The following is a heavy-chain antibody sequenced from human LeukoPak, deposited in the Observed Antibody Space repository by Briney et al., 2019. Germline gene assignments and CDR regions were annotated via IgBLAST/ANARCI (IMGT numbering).Heavy chain of an antibody. V-gene: IGHV3-48*03. CDR3: ARDRKSWANYYGMDV. CDR1: GFTFSSYE. J-gene: IGHJ6*02. Sequence: PGGSLRLSCAASGFTFSSYEMNWVRQAPGKGLEWVSYISSSGSTIYYADSVEGRFTISRDNAKNSLYLQMNSLRAEDTAVYYCARDRKSWANYYGMDVWGQGTTVTVSS. D-gene: IGHD6-13*01. CDR2: ISSSGSTI.